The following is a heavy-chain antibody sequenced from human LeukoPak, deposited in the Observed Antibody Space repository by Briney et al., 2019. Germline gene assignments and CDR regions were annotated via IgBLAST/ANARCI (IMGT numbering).Heavy chain of an antibody. CDR2: IHNSGTT. Sequence: SETLSLTCAVSGGPFSGYFWSWIRQSSGKGLEWIGEIHNSGTTNYNPSLNSRVTISEDASKNQFYLNLSSVTAADTAVYYCARQRRYYYDSSGYPDYWGQGTLVTVSS. V-gene: IGHV4-34*01. D-gene: IGHD3-22*01. CDR3: ARQRRYYYDSSGYPDY. CDR1: GGPFSGYF. J-gene: IGHJ4*02.